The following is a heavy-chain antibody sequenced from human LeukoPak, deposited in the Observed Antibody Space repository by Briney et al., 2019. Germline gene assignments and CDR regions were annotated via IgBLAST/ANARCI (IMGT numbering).Heavy chain of an antibody. D-gene: IGHD3-3*01. CDR2: ISAYNGNT. Sequence: GASVKLSCKASGYTFTSYGISWVRQAPGQGLEWMGWISAYNGNTNYAQKLQGRVTMTTDTSTSTAYMELRSLRSDDTAVYYCARVDVLRFLEWSYEVPWGQGTLVTVSS. V-gene: IGHV1-18*01. CDR1: GYTFTSYG. CDR3: ARVDVLRFLEWSYEVP. J-gene: IGHJ5*02.